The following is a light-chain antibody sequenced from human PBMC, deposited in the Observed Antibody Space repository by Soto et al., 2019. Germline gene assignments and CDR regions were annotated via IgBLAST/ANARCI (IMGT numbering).Light chain of an antibody. CDR2: GAS. CDR3: QQRSNWPPGYT. V-gene: IGKV3D-20*02. J-gene: IGKJ2*01. Sequence: EIVLTQSPGTLSWSPGERATLSCRASQTVTSNYLAWYQQKPGQAPRLLIYGASSRADGIPDRFSGSGSGTDFTLTISSLEPEDFAVYYCQQRSNWPPGYTFGQGTKLEIK. CDR1: QTVTSNY.